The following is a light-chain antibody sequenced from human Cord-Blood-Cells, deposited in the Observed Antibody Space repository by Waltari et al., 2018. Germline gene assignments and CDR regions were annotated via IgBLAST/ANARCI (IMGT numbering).Light chain of an antibody. CDR1: QSVSSSY. J-gene: IGKJ1*01. CDR2: GAS. V-gene: IGKV3-20*01. CDR3: QQYGSSPWT. Sequence: EIVLTQSPGTLSLSPGERATLSCRASQSVSSSYLAWYQQKPGQAPRLLIYGASSRATGVPNRFSDSGSGTDFALTISRLEPGDFAVYYCQQYGSSPWTFGQGTKVEIK.